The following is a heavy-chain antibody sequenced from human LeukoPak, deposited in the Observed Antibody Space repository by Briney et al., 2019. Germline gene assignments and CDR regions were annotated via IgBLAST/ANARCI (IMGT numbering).Heavy chain of an antibody. J-gene: IGHJ4*02. Sequence: WGSLRLSCAASGFTFSSYWMSWVRQAPGKGLEWVANIKQDGSEKYYVDSVKGRFTICRDNTKNSLYLQMNSLRAEDTAVYYCARLYYYDSSGYYYLGYFDYWGQGTLVTVSS. CDR1: GFTFSSYW. CDR2: IKQDGSEK. CDR3: ARLYYYDSSGYYYLGYFDY. V-gene: IGHV3-7*01. D-gene: IGHD3-22*01.